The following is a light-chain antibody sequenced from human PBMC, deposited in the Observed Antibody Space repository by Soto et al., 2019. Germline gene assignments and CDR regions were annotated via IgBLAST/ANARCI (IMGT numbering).Light chain of an antibody. CDR3: SLSYSGDLVI. V-gene: IGLV7-46*01. CDR1: TGAVTSGHY. J-gene: IGLJ2*01. CDR2: DTS. Sequence: QAVVTQEPSLTVSPGGTVTLTCGSSTGAVTSGHYPHWFQQKPGQAPRTLIYDTSNKLSWTPARFSGSLLGGKAALTLSGSQPEYEAEYYCSLSYSGDLVIFCVVTKLTVL.